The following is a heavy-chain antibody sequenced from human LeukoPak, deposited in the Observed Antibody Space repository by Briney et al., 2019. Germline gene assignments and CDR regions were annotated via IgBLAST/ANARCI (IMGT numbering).Heavy chain of an antibody. CDR2: INHSGST. CDR3: ARASVGAMGFDY. Sequence: SQTLSLTCTVSGGSISSGGYYWSWIRQPPGKGLEWIGEINHSGSTNYNPSLKSRVTISVDTSKNQFSLKLSSVTAADTAVYYCARASVGAMGFDYWGQGTLVTVSS. J-gene: IGHJ4*02. V-gene: IGHV4-30-2*01. D-gene: IGHD1-26*01. CDR1: GGSISSGGYY.